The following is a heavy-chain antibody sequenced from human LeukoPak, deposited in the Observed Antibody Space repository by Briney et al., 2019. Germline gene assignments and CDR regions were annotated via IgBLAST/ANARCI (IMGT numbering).Heavy chain of an antibody. CDR1: GYTFTGYY. J-gene: IGHJ6*03. D-gene: IGHD1-26*01. Sequence: ASVKVSCKASGYTFTGYYMHWVRQATGQGLEWMGWMNPNSGNTGYAQKFQGRVTITRNTSISTAYMELSSLRSEDTAVYYCARGLLRGELPDADYYYYMDVWGKGTTVTVSS. CDR3: ARGLLRGELPDADYYYYMDV. CDR2: MNPNSGNT. V-gene: IGHV1-8*03.